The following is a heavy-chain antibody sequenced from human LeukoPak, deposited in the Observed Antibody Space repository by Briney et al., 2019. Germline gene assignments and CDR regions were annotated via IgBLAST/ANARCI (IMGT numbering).Heavy chain of an antibody. CDR1: GFIVSSNY. J-gene: IGHJ4*02. CDR3: AKDQEDIVVVPAASN. CDR2: IYSGGRT. Sequence: GGSLRLSCAASGFIVSSNYMSWVRQAPGKGPEWVSVIYSGGRTYYADSVKGRFTISRDNSKNTLYLQMNSLRAEDTAVYYCAKDQEDIVVVPAASNWGQGTLVTVSS. D-gene: IGHD2-2*01. V-gene: IGHV3-53*01.